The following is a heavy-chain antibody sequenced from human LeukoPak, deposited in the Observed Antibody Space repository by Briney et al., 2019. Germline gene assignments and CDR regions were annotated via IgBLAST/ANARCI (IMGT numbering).Heavy chain of an antibody. V-gene: IGHV3-33*01. D-gene: IGHD2-2*01. CDR3: ARGASDIVVVPAAAYYYYGMDV. J-gene: IGHJ6*04. CDR2: IWYDGSNK. Sequence: GGSLRLSCAASGFTFSSYGMHWVRQAPGKGLEWVAVIWYDGSNKYYADSVRGRFTISRDNSKNTLYLQMNSLRAEDTAVYYCARGASDIVVVPAAAYYYYGMDVWGKGTTVTVSS. CDR1: GFTFSSYG.